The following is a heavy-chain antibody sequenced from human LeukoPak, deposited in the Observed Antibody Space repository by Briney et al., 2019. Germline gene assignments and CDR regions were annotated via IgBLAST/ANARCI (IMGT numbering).Heavy chain of an antibody. CDR1: GFTFSSYA. CDR2: ISYDGSNK. J-gene: IGHJ4*02. V-gene: IGHV3-30-3*01. Sequence: PGRSLRLSCAASGFTFSSYAMHWVRQAPGKGLEWVAVISYDGSNKYYADSVKGRFTISRDNSKNTLYLQMNSLRAEDTAVYYCAKDPVVTSFDYWGQGTLVTVSS. CDR3: AKDPVVTSFDY. D-gene: IGHD5-12*01.